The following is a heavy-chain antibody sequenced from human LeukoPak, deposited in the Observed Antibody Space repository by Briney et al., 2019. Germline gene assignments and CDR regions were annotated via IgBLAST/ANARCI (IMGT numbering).Heavy chain of an antibody. D-gene: IGHD3-9*01. V-gene: IGHV3-7*03. CDR3: AKVNYDILTGYRNYFDY. J-gene: IGHJ4*02. CDR1: GFTFSSYW. CDR2: IKQDGSEK. Sequence: GGSLRLSCGASGFTFSSYWMSWVRQAPGKGLEWVANIKQDGSEKYYVDSVKGRFTISRDNAKNSLYLQMNSLRAEDTAVYYCAKVNYDILTGYRNYFDYWGQGTLVTVSS.